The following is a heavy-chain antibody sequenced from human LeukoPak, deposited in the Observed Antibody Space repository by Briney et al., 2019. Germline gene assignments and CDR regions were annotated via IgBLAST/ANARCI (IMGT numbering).Heavy chain of an antibody. V-gene: IGHV1-46*01. CDR1: GYTFIDYY. CDR2: INPSGGST. J-gene: IGHJ6*02. Sequence: ASVKVSCKASGYTFIDYYMHWVRQAPGQGLEWMGIINPSGGSTSNAQKFQGRVTMTRDTSTSTVYMELSSLRSEDTAVYYCARDRGNRIPNYGMDVCGQGTTVTVSS. D-gene: IGHD3-10*01. CDR3: ARDRGNRIPNYGMDV.